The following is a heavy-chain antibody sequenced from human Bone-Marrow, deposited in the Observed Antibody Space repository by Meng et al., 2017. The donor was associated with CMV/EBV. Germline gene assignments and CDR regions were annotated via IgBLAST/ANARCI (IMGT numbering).Heavy chain of an antibody. CDR3: ARVTLARRQTHDAFDI. D-gene: IGHD4-23*01. V-gene: IGHV4-38-2*02. Sequence: SETLSLTCTVSGYSISSGYYWGWIRQPPGKGLEWIGSIYHSESTYYNPSLKSRVTISVDTAKNQSSLKLSSVTAADTAVYYCARVTLARRQTHDAFDIWGQGTMITVSS. J-gene: IGHJ3*02. CDR2: IYHSEST. CDR1: GYSISSGYY.